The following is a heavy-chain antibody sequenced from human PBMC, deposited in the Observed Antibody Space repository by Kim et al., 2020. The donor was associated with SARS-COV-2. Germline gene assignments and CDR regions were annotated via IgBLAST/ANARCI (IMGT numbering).Heavy chain of an antibody. J-gene: IGHJ6*02. CDR1: GFSFTSFW. CDR2: IDPSDSFS. Sequence: GESLKISCKGSGFSFTSFWINWVRQMPGKGLEWMGRIDPSDSFSHYNPSLQGHITISADKSIGTAYLQWSSLEASDTAIYYCARRSIVGASFGHYYGMDVWGQGTTVIVSS. CDR3: ARRSIVGASFGHYYGMDV. V-gene: IGHV5-10-1*01. D-gene: IGHD1-26*01.